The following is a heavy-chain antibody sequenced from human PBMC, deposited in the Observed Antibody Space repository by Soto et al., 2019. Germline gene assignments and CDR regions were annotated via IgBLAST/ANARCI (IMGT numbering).Heavy chain of an antibody. CDR2: IYYSGRN. D-gene: IGHD1-26*01. Sequence: QVQLQESGPGLVKPSPTLSLTCTVSGGSISSGGYYWSWIRQQPGKGLEWIGYIYYSGRNYYNPSPNSRGTITVDTSKDQFSLKLSSVTAADTAVYYCSRWVGATSFDYWGQGTLVTVSS. J-gene: IGHJ4*02. CDR1: GGSISSGGYY. V-gene: IGHV4-31*03. CDR3: SRWVGATSFDY.